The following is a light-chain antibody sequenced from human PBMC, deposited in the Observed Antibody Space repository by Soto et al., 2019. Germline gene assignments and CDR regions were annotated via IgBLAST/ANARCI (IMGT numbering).Light chain of an antibody. CDR1: QTISSW. J-gene: IGKJ2*01. CDR3: QHYNNWPF. Sequence: DIQMTQSPSTLSGSVGDRVTITCRASQTISSWLAWYQQKPGKAPKLLVYKASTLKSGVPSRFSGSGSGTEFTLTISSLQPDDFATYYCQHYNNWPFFGQGTKVDI. V-gene: IGKV1-5*03. CDR2: KAS.